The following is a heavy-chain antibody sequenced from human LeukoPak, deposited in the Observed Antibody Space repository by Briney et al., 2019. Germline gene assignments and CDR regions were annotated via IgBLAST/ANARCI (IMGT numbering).Heavy chain of an antibody. J-gene: IGHJ4*02. Sequence: GGSLRLSCAASGFTFDDYAMHWVRQAPGKGLEWVSGISWNSGSIGYADSVKGRFTISRDNAKNSLYLQMNSLRAEDTALYYCAKTHRYFDWLPLGYWGQGTLATVSS. CDR3: AKTHRYFDWLPLGY. D-gene: IGHD3-9*01. V-gene: IGHV3-9*01. CDR1: GFTFDDYA. CDR2: ISWNSGSI.